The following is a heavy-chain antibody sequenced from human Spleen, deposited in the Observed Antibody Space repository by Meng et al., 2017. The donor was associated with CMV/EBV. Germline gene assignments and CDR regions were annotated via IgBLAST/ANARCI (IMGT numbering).Heavy chain of an antibody. CDR1: GGSISSYY. CDR2: IYYSGST. J-gene: IGHJ4*02. CDR3: ARGRTPTDH. V-gene: IGHV4-59*01. Sequence: GSLRLSCTVSGGSISSYYWSWIRQPPGKGLEWIGYIYYSGSTNYNPSLKSRLTISVDTSKNQFSLKLSSVTTADTAVYYCARGRTPTDHWGQGTLVTVSS.